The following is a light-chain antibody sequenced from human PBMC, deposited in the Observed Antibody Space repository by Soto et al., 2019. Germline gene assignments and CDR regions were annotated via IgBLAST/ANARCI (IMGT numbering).Light chain of an antibody. CDR2: GAS. J-gene: IGKJ2*01. CDR3: QQYGSSPLFT. CDR1: QSVSSSY. Sequence: EIVLTQSPGTLSLSPGERATLSCRASQSVSSSYLAWYQQKPGQAPRILIYGASSRATGNPDRFSGSGSGTDFTLTISRLEPEDFAVYYCQQYGSSPLFTFGQGTKLEIK. V-gene: IGKV3-20*01.